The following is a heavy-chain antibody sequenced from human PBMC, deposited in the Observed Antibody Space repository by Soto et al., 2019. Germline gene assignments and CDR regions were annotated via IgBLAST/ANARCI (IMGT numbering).Heavy chain of an antibody. CDR3: ARETSSGFGRNAFDY. D-gene: IGHD6-19*01. CDR1: GFTFSSYA. J-gene: IGHJ4*02. V-gene: IGHV3-30-3*01. Sequence: GGSLRLSCAASGFTFSSYAMHWVRQAPGKGLEWVAVISYDGSNKYYADSVKGRFTISRDNSKNTLYLQMNSLRAEDTAVYYCARETSSGFGRNAFDYWGQGTLVTVSS. CDR2: ISYDGSNK.